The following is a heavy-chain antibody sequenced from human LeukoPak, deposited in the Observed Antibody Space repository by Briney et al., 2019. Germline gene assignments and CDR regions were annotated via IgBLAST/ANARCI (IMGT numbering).Heavy chain of an antibody. J-gene: IGHJ4*02. CDR3: AREGDYYYDSSDRID. V-gene: IGHV4-30-4*01. CDR1: VGFIIRGDYY. D-gene: IGHD3-22*01. CDR2: IYYSGST. Sequence: SETLSLTCTVSVGFIIRGDYYWGSIRQPPGKGLGWIGYIYYSGSTYYNPSLKSRVTISVDTSKNQFSLKLSSVTAADTAVYYCAREGDYYYDSSDRIDWGQGTLVTVSS.